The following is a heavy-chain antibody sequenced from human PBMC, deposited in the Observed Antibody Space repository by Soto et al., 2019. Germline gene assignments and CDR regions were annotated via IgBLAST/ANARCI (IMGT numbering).Heavy chain of an antibody. D-gene: IGHD3-10*01. CDR3: PRHGDE. Sequence: TLSLTCNVSGVSISDTSYYWGWIRQAPGKGLEWIGTIYFSGTTFYNPSLKSRLSISVDTAQNQFSLRLTSVTAADTAVYYCPRHGDEWGKGNLVTV. J-gene: IGHJ4*03. CDR2: IYFSGTT. CDR1: GVSISDTSYY. V-gene: IGHV4-39*01.